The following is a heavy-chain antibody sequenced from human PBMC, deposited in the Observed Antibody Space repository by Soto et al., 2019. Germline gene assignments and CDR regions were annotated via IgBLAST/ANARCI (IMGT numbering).Heavy chain of an antibody. D-gene: IGHD3-22*01. V-gene: IGHV1-18*01. J-gene: IGHJ4*02. Sequence: ASVKVSCKASGCIFTSYGIAWVRQAPGQGLAWVGWISGYNGDTNYAQQFQGRVTLTTDTSTSTAYLEVMTLRSDDTAVYYCAREGSYHDFDYWGLGTLVTVSS. CDR3: AREGSYHDFDY. CDR1: GCIFTSYG. CDR2: ISGYNGDT.